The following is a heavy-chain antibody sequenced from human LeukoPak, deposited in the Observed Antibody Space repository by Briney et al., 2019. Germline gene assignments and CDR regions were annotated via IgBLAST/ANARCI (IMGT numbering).Heavy chain of an antibody. V-gene: IGHV4-30-2*01. Sequence: SQTLSLTCTVSGGSISSGGYYWSWIRQPPGKGLEWIGYIYHSGSTYYNPSLKSRVTISVDRSKNQFSLKLSSVTAADTAVYYCARVRERLYCSSTSCPSPYYWGQGTLVTVSS. D-gene: IGHD2-2*01. J-gene: IGHJ4*02. CDR2: IYHSGST. CDR3: ARVRERLYCSSTSCPSPYY. CDR1: GGSISSGGYY.